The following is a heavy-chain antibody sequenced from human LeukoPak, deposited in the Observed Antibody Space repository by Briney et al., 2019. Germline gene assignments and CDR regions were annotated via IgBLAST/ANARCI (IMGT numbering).Heavy chain of an antibody. Sequence: SETLSLTCAVYGGSFSGYSWSWIRQPPGKGLEWIGEINHSGSTNYNPSLKSRVTISVDTSKNQFSLKLSSVTAADTAVYYCARYSVVVAASADYWGQGTLVTVSS. D-gene: IGHD2-15*01. V-gene: IGHV4-34*01. J-gene: IGHJ4*02. CDR3: ARYSVVVAASADY. CDR2: INHSGST. CDR1: GGSFSGYS.